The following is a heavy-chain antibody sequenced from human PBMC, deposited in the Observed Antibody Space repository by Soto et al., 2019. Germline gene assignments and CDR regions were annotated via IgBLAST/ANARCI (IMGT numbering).Heavy chain of an antibody. V-gene: IGHV3-7*03. CDR2: IKQDGSEK. J-gene: IGHJ4*02. CDR3: ASHFARWSYFDY. D-gene: IGHD2-15*01. CDR1: GFTFSSYW. Sequence: GGSLRLSCAASGFTFSSYWMSWVRQAPGKGQEWVANIKQDGSEKYYVDSVKGRFTISRDNAKNSLYLQMNSLRAEDTAVYYCASHFARWSYFDYWGQGTLVTVSS.